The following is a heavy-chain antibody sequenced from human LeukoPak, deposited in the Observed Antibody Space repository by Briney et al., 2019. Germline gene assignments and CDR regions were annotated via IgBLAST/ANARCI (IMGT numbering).Heavy chain of an antibody. Sequence: GGSLRLSCAASGFTFSSYSMNWFRQAPGKGLEWVSSTSSSSSYIYYADSVKGRFTISRDNAKNSLYLQMNSLRAEDTAVYYCARGGGYSYGADEYWGQGTLVTVSS. V-gene: IGHV3-21*01. CDR2: TSSSSSYI. CDR1: GFTFSSYS. D-gene: IGHD5-18*01. J-gene: IGHJ4*02. CDR3: ARGGGYSYGADEY.